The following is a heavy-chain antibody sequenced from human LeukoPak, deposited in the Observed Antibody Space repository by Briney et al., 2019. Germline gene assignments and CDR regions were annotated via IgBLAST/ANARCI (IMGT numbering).Heavy chain of an antibody. CDR2: IDYSGST. CDR3: ARHWFGEPRVGFDY. V-gene: IGHV4-39*01. Sequence: SETLSLTCTVSGGSISSSSYYWGCIRQPPGKGLEWIGSIDYSGSTYYNPSLKSRVTISVATSKNQLSLKLSSLTAADTAVYFCARHWFGEPRVGFDYWGQGTLVTVSS. J-gene: IGHJ4*02. CDR1: GGSISSSSYY. D-gene: IGHD3-10*01.